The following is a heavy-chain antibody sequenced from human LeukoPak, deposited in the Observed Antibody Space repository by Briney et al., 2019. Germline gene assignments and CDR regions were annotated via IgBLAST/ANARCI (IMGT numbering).Heavy chain of an antibody. J-gene: IGHJ3*02. Sequence: TSETLSLTRTVSGGSISSGSYYWSWIRQPAGKGLEWIGRIYTSGSTNYNPSLKSRVTISVDTTKNQFSLKLTSVTAADTAVYYCARGSTWDDAFHIWGQGTMVTVSS. D-gene: IGHD1-26*01. CDR2: IYTSGST. CDR3: ARGSTWDDAFHI. V-gene: IGHV4-61*02. CDR1: GGSISSGSYY.